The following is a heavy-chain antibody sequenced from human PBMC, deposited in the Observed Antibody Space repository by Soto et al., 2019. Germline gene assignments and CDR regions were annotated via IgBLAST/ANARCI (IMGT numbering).Heavy chain of an antibody. CDR3: ASSYGSGYRAFDY. D-gene: IGHD3-10*01. V-gene: IGHV1-69*02. J-gene: IGHJ4*02. Sequence: QVQLVQSGAEVKRPGSSVKVSCKASGDTFNFYSINWVRQAPGLGLEWMGRVNPLVSMSNSAQKFQARVTMTAEKSTSTAYMELSSLRSEDTAIYYCASSYGSGYRAFDYWGQGALVTVSS. CDR2: VNPLVSMS. CDR1: GDTFNFYS.